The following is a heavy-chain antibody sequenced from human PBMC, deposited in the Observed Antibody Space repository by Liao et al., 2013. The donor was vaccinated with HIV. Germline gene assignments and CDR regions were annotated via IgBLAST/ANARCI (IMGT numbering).Heavy chain of an antibody. J-gene: IGHJ4*02. V-gene: IGHV4-34*02. CDR3: ARVDVQWSPWYYFDY. Sequence: QVQLEQWGTGLLRPSETLSLTCAIYGGSFGDHLWGWVRQSPGKGLEWIGEVGRGGRANYSPSLKSRVTIAVDTSKQQFSLKLSSVTAADTAVYYCARVDVQWSPWYYFDYWGQGTLVTVSS. CDR1: GGSFGDHL. D-gene: IGHD2-15*01. CDR2: VGRGGRA.